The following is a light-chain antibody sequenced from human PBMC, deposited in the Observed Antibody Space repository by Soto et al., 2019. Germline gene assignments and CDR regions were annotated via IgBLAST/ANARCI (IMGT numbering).Light chain of an antibody. CDR1: SSDIGAYNC. Sequence: QSVLTQPASVSGSPGQSITISCTGTSSDIGAYNCVSWYQQHPGKAPKLMIYDVSNRPSGVSDRFSGSKSGNTASLTISGLQAEDEADYYCISFTSSNTGVFGGGTKLTVL. CDR2: DVS. V-gene: IGLV2-14*03. CDR3: ISFTSSNTGV. J-gene: IGLJ2*01.